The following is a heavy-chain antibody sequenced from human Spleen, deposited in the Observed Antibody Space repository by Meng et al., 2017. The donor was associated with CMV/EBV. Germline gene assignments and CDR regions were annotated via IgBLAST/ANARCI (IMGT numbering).Heavy chain of an antibody. V-gene: IGHV3-23*03. Sequence: GFTFSNYAMSWVRQAPGKWLEWVSVIYAGNGGTYYADSVKGRFTVSRDISKNTMYLQMNSLRAADTAVYYCAKGGYSSGWFTWYFDYWGQGTLVTVSS. D-gene: IGHD6-19*01. CDR3: AKGGYSSGWFTWYFDY. CDR1: GFTFSNYA. J-gene: IGHJ4*02. CDR2: IYAGNGGT.